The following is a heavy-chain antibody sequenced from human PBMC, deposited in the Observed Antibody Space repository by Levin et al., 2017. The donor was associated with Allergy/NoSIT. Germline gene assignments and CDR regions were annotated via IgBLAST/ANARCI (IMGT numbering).Heavy chain of an antibody. CDR2: ISNSGGSI. V-gene: IGHV3-23*01. CDR3: ASSNAFRAFDF. Sequence: QTGESLKISCATSGFTFSSYALNWVRQAPGKGLEWVSTISNSGGSIYYADSVRGRFTISRDNSKSALYLQMNSLRAEDTAIYYCASSNAFRAFDFWGQGTVVTVSS. CDR1: GFTFSSYA. J-gene: IGHJ3*01. D-gene: IGHD3-16*01.